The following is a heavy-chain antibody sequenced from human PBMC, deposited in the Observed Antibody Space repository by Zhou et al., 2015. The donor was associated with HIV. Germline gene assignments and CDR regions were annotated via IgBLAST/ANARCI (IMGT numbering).Heavy chain of an antibody. CDR1: GFTFSTNA. CDR2: IIGSGGST. V-gene: IGHV3-23*01. D-gene: IGHD1/OR15-1a*01. J-gene: IGHJ4*02. Sequence: EVQLLESGGGLVQPGGSLRLSCEASGFTFSTNAMTWVRQAPGKGLEWVSDIIGSGGSTDYADSVKGRFTISRDNSKDTLYLQMDSLRDADMAVYYCARVNEHGGGWGQGTLVTVSS. CDR3: ARVNEHGGG.